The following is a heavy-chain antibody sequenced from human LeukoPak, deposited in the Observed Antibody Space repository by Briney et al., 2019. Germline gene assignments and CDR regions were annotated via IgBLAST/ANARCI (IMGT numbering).Heavy chain of an antibody. D-gene: IGHD2-2*02. CDR1: GGSISSSSYY. CDR2: IYYSGST. Sequence: PSETLSLTCTVSGGSISSSSYYWGWIRQPPGKGLEWIGSIYYSGSTYYNPSLKSRVTISVDTSKNQFSLKLSSVTAADTAVYYCARQILGVVPAAITNDYWGQGTLVTVSS. CDR3: ARQILGVVPAAITNDY. J-gene: IGHJ4*02. V-gene: IGHV4-39*01.